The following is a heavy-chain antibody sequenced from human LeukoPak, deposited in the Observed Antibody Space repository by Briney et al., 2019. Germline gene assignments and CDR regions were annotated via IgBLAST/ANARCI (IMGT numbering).Heavy chain of an antibody. CDR2: MNPNSGNT. CDR1: GYTFTSYD. D-gene: IGHD6-13*01. Sequence: ASVKVSCKASGYTFTSYDINWVGQATGQGLEWMGWMNPNSGNTGYAQKFQGRVTMTRNTSISTAYMELSSLRSEDTAVYYCARFGSSSWYVGYYYYGMDVWGQGTTVTVSS. J-gene: IGHJ6*02. V-gene: IGHV1-8*01. CDR3: ARFGSSSWYVGYYYYGMDV.